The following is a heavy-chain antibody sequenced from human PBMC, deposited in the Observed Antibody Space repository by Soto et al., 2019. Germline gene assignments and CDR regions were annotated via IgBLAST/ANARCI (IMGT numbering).Heavy chain of an antibody. Sequence: QVQLVQSGAEVRKPGSSVRVSCKASGGSFNRHTISWVRQAPGQGLEWMGGIIPIFGTANHAQKFQGRVTIIADESTSTVDMELSSLRSDDTAIYYCARGWGYDSTDYYYAYWGQGTLVIVS. V-gene: IGHV1-69*01. J-gene: IGHJ4*02. D-gene: IGHD3-22*01. CDR3: ARGWGYDSTDYYYAY. CDR1: GGSFNRHT. CDR2: IIPIFGTA.